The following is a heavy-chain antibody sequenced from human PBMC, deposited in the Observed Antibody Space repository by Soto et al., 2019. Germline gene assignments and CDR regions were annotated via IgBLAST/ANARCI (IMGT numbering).Heavy chain of an antibody. V-gene: IGHV3-30*18. J-gene: IGHJ6*02. CDR1: GFTFSNYG. CDR3: AKDVLGYCNNGVYYTRSSYYGMDV. CDR2: ISYDRTAK. D-gene: IGHD2-8*01. Sequence: QVQLVESGGGVVQPGRSLTLSCAASGFTFSNYGMHWVRQAPCKGLEWVAVISYDRTAKYYAASVKGRFTISGDNSNNALYLQINSLRPEDTAIYYCAKDVLGYCNNGVYYTRSSYYGMDVWGQGTTVTVSS.